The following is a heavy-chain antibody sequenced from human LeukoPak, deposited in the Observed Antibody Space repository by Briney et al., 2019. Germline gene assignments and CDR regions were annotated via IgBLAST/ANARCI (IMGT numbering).Heavy chain of an antibody. D-gene: IGHD2-21*02. CDR2: INPTGGST. CDR1: GYIFTNYY. V-gene: IGHV1-46*01. CDR3: ARDHYHKIHSVMVTAPDC. Sequence: ASVKVSCKASGYIFTNYYIHWMRQAPGEGLEWMGIINPTGGSTSYAQKFQGRVTMTRDTSTSTVYMELRSLRSEDTAVYYCARDHYHKIHSVMVTAPDCWGQGTLVIVSS. J-gene: IGHJ4*02.